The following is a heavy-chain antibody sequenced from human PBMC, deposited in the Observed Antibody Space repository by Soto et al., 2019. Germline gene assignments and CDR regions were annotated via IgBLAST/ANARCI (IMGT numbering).Heavy chain of an antibody. CDR3: STRAYDTNSYYRFDP. CDR2: INHSGRV. J-gene: IGHJ5*01. Sequence: SETLSLTCAVYGGSFSGLSRTWIRQSPGKGLEWIGDINHSGRVNYSPSLKSRVTISLDTSKNQFSLTLSAVTAADTAMYYCSTRAYDTNSYYRFDPWRQGTLVTASS. V-gene: IGHV4-34*01. CDR1: GGSFSGLS. D-gene: IGHD3-22*01.